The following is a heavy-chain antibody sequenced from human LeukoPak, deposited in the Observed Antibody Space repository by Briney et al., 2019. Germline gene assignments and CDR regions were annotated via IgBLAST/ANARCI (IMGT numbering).Heavy chain of an antibody. J-gene: IGHJ4*02. CDR3: ARDVSVLVISFGFDS. Sequence: GVSLRLSCASSGFTLSTYALHWARQAPDKGRECLTDISHHENSEYNADSVKGRFTISRDNSKNTLYLLMNSLRAEDTAVHYCARDVSVLVISFGFDSWGQGTLVTVSS. V-gene: IGHV3-30-3*01. D-gene: IGHD3-22*01. CDR1: GFTLSTYA. CDR2: ISHHENSE.